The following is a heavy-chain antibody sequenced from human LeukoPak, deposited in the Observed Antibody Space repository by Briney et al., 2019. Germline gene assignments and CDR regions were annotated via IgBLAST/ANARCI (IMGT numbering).Heavy chain of an antibody. Sequence: GGSLRLSCAASGFTFSSYWMHWVRQAPGKGLVWASRINTDGSSTSYADSVKGRFTISRDNAKNTLYLQMNSLRAEDTAVYYCARDPRSIVEGPWGQGTLVTVSS. CDR3: ARDPRSIVEGP. CDR1: GFTFSSYW. J-gene: IGHJ5*02. D-gene: IGHD2-15*01. V-gene: IGHV3-74*01. CDR2: INTDGSST.